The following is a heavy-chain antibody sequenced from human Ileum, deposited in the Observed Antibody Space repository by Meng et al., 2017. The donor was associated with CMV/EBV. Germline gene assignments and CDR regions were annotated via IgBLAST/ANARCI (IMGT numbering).Heavy chain of an antibody. CDR1: PITRGDYH. J-gene: IGHJ3*01. D-gene: IGHD6-13*01. CDR2: INYRGSS. Sequence: PITRGDYHWSGVRQTPGKGLEWIGYINYRGSSYYNPSLKSRVSVSLDTSRNQLLLRLSSVTAADAAVYYCAREDRISDSGKNAFDVWGRGTLVTVSS. V-gene: IGHV4-30-4*08. CDR3: AREDRISDSGKNAFDV.